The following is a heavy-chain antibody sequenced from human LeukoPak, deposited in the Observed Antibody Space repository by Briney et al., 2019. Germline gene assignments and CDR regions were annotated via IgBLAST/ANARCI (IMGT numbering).Heavy chain of an antibody. V-gene: IGHV3-23*01. CDR2: ISGDGDTT. D-gene: IGHD3-9*01. Sequence: GGSLRLSCAASGFTFYNYAMGWVRHAPGKGLECVSSISGDGDTTYYADSVKGRFTISRDNSKNTLYLQMNSLRAEDTAVYYCAKDAVLRYFDWLPRPYFDYWGQGTLVTVSS. CDR1: GFTFYNYA. CDR3: AKDAVLRYFDWLPRPYFDY. J-gene: IGHJ4*02.